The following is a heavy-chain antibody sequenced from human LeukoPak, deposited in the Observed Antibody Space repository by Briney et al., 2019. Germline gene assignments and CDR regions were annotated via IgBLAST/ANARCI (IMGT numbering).Heavy chain of an antibody. J-gene: IGHJ4*02. CDR3: ARGGTAVARGEY. D-gene: IGHD6-19*01. V-gene: IGHV3-48*01. CDR1: GFTSSSYS. Sequence: GGSLRLSCAASGFTSSSYSMNWVRQAPGKGLEWVSYISNSGSTTYYADSVKGRFTISRDNAKNSLYLQMNSLRVEDTAVYYRARGGTAVARGEYWGQGTLVTVSS. CDR2: ISNSGSTT.